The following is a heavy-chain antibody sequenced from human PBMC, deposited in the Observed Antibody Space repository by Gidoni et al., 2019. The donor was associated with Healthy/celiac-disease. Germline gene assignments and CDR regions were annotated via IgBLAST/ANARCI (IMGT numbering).Heavy chain of an antibody. CDR3: ARDDVVAVAGISYYLDY. CDR1: GFTVSSNY. CDR2: IYSGGST. J-gene: IGHJ4*02. Sequence: EVQLVESGGGLIQPGGSLRLSCAASGFTVSSNYMSWVRQAPGKGLEWVSVIYSGGSTDYADSVKGRFTISRDNSKNTLYLQMNSLRAEDTAVYYCARDDVVAVAGISYYLDYWGQGTLVTVSS. V-gene: IGHV3-53*01. D-gene: IGHD6-19*01.